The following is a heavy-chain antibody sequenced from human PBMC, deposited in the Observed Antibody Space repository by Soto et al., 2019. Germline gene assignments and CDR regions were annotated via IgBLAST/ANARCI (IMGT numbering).Heavy chain of an antibody. CDR3: AKAGGYMYEGFDI. Sequence: GGSLRLSCAASGFTFSDYYMSWIRQAPGKGLEWVSGISVTGGRTYYADSVKGRFTISRDDSKNTLSLEINSLRGDDTAVYYCAKAGGYMYEGFDIWGQGTMVTVSS. CDR1: GFTFSDYY. CDR2: ISVTGGRT. D-gene: IGHD6-13*01. J-gene: IGHJ3*02. V-gene: IGHV3-23*01.